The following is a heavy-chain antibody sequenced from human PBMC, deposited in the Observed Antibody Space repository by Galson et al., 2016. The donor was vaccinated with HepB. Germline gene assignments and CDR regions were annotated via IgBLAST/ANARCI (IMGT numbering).Heavy chain of an antibody. CDR1: GFTFSIYA. CDR2: ISSSGDRV. V-gene: IGHV3-23*01. CDR3: TNDVGLVMFGL. J-gene: IGHJ4*02. D-gene: IGHD2/OR15-2a*01. Sequence: SLRLSCAVSGFTFSIYAMSWVRQAPGKGLEWVSAISSSGDRVYYAYSVKGRFTISRDNSKNTLYLQMNSLRAEDTAVYYCTNDVGLVMFGLWGRGTLVTVSS.